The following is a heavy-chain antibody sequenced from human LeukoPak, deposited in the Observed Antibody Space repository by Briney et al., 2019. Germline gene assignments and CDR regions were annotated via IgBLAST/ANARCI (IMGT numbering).Heavy chain of an antibody. CDR3: ARWAVAVNWFDP. V-gene: IGHV4-34*01. CDR2: INHSGST. CDR1: GGSFSGYY. J-gene: IGHJ5*02. Sequence: PSETLSLTCAVYGGSFSGYYWSWIRQPPGKGLEWIGEINHSGSTNYNPSLKSRVTISVDTSKSQFSLKLSSVTAADTAVYYCARWAVAVNWFDPWGQGTLVTVSS. D-gene: IGHD6-19*01.